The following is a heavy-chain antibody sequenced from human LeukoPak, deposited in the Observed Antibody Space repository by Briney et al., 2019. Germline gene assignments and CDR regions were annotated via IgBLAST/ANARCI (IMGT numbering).Heavy chain of an antibody. J-gene: IGHJ3*02. V-gene: IGHV1-18*04. Sequence: GASVKVSCKASGYNFKTFGFSWVRQAPGQGLEWLGWITTYNGHTNYAQKFQGRVTMTEDTSTDTAYMELSSLRSEDTAVYYCATQYSKPNAFDIWGQGTMVTVSS. CDR2: ITTYNGHT. CDR3: ATQYSKPNAFDI. D-gene: IGHD2-15*01. CDR1: GYNFKTFG.